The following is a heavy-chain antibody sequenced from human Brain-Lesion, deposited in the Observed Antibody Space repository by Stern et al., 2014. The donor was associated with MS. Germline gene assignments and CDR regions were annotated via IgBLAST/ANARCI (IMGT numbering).Heavy chain of an antibody. CDR2: IYSSGDT. Sequence: VQLVESGPGLVKPSETLSLTCTVAGGSVSSTSYAWAWIRQPPGKGLEWIGTIYSSGDTYYSPSLKSRLTISLDPSKNQFSLQRRSVTAADTAVYYCAGEEDIRYCSGGSCTGNWFDPWGQGTLVTVSS. J-gene: IGHJ5*02. V-gene: IGHV4-39*01. CDR3: AGEEDIRYCSGGSCTGNWFDP. D-gene: IGHD2-15*01. CDR1: GGSVSSTSYA.